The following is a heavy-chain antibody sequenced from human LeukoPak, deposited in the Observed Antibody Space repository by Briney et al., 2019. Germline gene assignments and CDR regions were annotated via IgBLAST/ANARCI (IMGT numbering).Heavy chain of an antibody. CDR2: IYPGDSRT. CDR1: GATFATYW. V-gene: IGHV5-51*01. CDR3: ACREFTSPWSDP. Sequence: GESLKISCKGSGATFATYWIGWVRQVPGKGLEWMGVIYPGDSRTRYNPSFQGQVTISADKSISTAYLHWRSLKASDTAMYYCACREFTSPWSDPWGQGTLVTVSS. J-gene: IGHJ5*02. D-gene: IGHD2-2*01.